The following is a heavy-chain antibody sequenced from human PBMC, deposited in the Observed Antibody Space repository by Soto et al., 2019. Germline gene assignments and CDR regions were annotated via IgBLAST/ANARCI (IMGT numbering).Heavy chain of an antibody. V-gene: IGHV1-69*06. D-gene: IGHD5-12*01. CDR2: IIPIFGTA. Sequence: SVKGCCTASGGTFSSYAISWVRQAPGQGLEWMGGIIPIFGTANYAQKFQGRVTITADKSTSTAYMELSSLRSEDTAVYYCARGYSGYNYYYGMDVWGQVTTVPV. J-gene: IGHJ6*02. CDR1: GGTFSSYA. CDR3: ARGYSGYNYYYGMDV.